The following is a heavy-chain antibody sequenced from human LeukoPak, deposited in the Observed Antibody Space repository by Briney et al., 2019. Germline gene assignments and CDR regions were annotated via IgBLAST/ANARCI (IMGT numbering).Heavy chain of an antibody. J-gene: IGHJ6*03. CDR1: GYTFIGYY. V-gene: IGHV1-2*02. CDR2: INPNSGGT. Sequence: EASVKVSCKASGYTFIGYYMHWVRQAPGQGLEWMGWINPNSGGTNYAQKFQGRVTMTRDTSISTAYMELSRLRSDDTAVYYCGRGGGVIWFGELLYAMDVWGKGTTVTISS. D-gene: IGHD3-10*01. CDR3: GRGGGVIWFGELLYAMDV.